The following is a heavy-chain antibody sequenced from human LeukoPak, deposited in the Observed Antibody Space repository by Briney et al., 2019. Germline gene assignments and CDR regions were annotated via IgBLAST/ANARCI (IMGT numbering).Heavy chain of an antibody. D-gene: IGHD4-17*01. Sequence: GGSLRLSCAASGFTFSSYGMHWVRQAPGKGLEWVAVISYDGSNKYYADSVKGRFTITRDNSKNTLYLQMNSLRAEDTAVYYCAKGDYGDYVEYFQHWGQGTLVTVSS. CDR1: GFTFSSYG. CDR2: ISYDGSNK. J-gene: IGHJ1*01. CDR3: AKGDYGDYVEYFQH. V-gene: IGHV3-30*18.